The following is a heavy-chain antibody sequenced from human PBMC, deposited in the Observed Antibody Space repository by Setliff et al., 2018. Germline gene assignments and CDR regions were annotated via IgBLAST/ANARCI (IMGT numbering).Heavy chain of an antibody. D-gene: IGHD4-4*01. CDR2: INPTGGHT. Sequence: ASVKVSCKASGYTLTKYYMHWVRQAPGQGLEWMGIINPTGGHTRYAQKFQGRVTMTRDTSTSTVYLEVSSLRFEDTAIYYCARGDYSNPCDYWGQGTLVTVSS. CDR1: GYTLTKYY. J-gene: IGHJ4*02. V-gene: IGHV1-46*01. CDR3: ARGDYSNPCDY.